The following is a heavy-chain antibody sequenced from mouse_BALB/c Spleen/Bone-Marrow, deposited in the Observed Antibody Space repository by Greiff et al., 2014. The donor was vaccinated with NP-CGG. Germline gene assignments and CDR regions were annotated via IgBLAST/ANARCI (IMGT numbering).Heavy chain of an antibody. CDR2: INPSSGYT. CDR3: AREVYGSWFAY. J-gene: IGHJ3*01. CDR1: GYTFAYYT. D-gene: IGHD2-2*01. Sequence: QVQLQQSGAELARPGASVKMSCKASGYTFAYYTVHWVKQRPGQGLEWIGYINPSSGYTNYNQKFKDKATLTTDKSSSTAYMQLSSLTSEDSAVYYCAREVYGSWFAYWAKGLWSLSLQ. V-gene: IGHV1-4*01.